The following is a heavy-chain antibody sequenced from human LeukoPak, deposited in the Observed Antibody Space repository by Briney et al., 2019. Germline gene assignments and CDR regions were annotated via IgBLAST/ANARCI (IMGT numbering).Heavy chain of an antibody. D-gene: IGHD2-2*02. V-gene: IGHV5-51*01. J-gene: IGHJ3*02. CDR1: GFRFTSYW. Sequence: GESLKISFKGSGFRFTSYWIGWVRQMPGKGLEGMGIIYPGDSDTRYSPSFQGQVTISADKSISTAYLPWSSLKASDTAMYYCARIVVPAAIHDAFDIWGQGTMVTVSS. CDR3: ARIVVPAAIHDAFDI. CDR2: IYPGDSDT.